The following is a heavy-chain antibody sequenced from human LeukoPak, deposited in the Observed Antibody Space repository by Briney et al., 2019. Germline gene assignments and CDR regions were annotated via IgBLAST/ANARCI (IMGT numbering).Heavy chain of an antibody. J-gene: IGHJ5*02. V-gene: IGHV4-59*08. Sequence: SETLSLTCTVSGGSISSYYWSWIRQPPGKGLEWIGYIYYSGSTNYNSSLKSRVTISVDTSKNLFSLKLSSVTAADTAVYYCARHSSATGWFDPWGQGTLVTVSS. CDR3: ARHSSATGWFDP. D-gene: IGHD3-22*01. CDR2: IYYSGST. CDR1: GGSISSYY.